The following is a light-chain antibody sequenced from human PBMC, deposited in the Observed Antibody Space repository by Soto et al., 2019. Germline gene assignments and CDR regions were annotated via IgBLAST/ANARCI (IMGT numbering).Light chain of an antibody. CDR3: QQYYSTPLT. CDR1: QILYSSNNKNY. CDR2: WAS. J-gene: IGKJ1*01. Sequence: DIVMTQSPDSLAVSLGERATINCKSSQILYSSNNKNYLAWYQQKPGHPPELLIYWASTRESGVPDRFSGSGSGTDFTLTISSLQAEDVAVYYCQQYYSTPLTFGQGTKVEIK. V-gene: IGKV4-1*01.